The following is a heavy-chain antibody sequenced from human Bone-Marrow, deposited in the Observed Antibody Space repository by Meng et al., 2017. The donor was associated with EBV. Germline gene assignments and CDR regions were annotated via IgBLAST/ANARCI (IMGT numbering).Heavy chain of an antibody. CDR3: ARGYRSGGSCNFNWFDP. V-gene: IGHV3-33*01. J-gene: IGHJ5*02. CDR2: KYYDGRSK. Sequence: KYYDGRSKCYPDSVKGRFTISRDNSKSTLYLQMHSLRAADTSVYSCARGYRSGGSCNFNWFDPWGQGTLVTVSS. D-gene: IGHD2-15*01.